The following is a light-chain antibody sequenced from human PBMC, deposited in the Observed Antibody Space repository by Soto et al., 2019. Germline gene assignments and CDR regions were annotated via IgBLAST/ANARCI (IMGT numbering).Light chain of an antibody. J-gene: IGKJ4*01. CDR3: QQDGSSPLT. CDR1: QSVSSNF. V-gene: IGKV3-20*01. Sequence: EIVLTQSPGTLSLSPGERATLSCRASQSVSSNFLVWYQQKPGQAPRLLIYGASNRATGIPDRFSGSGSGTDFTLTISRLEPEDFAVYYCQQDGSSPLTFGGGTKVDIK. CDR2: GAS.